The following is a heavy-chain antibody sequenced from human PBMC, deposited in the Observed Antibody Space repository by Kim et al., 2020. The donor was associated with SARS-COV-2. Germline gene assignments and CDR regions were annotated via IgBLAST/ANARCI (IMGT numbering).Heavy chain of an antibody. V-gene: IGHV3-23*01. J-gene: IGHJ4*02. CDR2: ISGSGRTT. Sequence: GGSLRLSCAVSGFSFSSYAMSWVRQAPGKGLEWVSSISGSGRTTNYADSVKGRFTLSRDESQNTLFLQMNGLTAEDTAVYFCAKGRSWWGDFYFDSWGQGTMVTVSS. CDR1: GFSFSSYA. D-gene: IGHD2-21*01. CDR3: AKGRSWWGDFYFDS.